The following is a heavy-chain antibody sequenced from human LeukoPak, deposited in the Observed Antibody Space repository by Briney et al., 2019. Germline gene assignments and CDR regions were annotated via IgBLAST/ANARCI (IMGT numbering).Heavy chain of an antibody. D-gene: IGHD3-10*01. CDR2: ISWNSGSI. J-gene: IGHJ3*02. Sequence: PGGSLRLSCAASGFTFDDYAMHWVRQAPGKGLEWVSGISWNSGSIGYADSVKGRFTISRDNAKNSLYLQMNSLRAEDTALYYCAKDLGGGKYYYGSGSYLEGDAFDIWGQGTMVTVSS. CDR1: GFTFDDYA. CDR3: AKDLGGGKYYYGSGSYLEGDAFDI. V-gene: IGHV3-9*01.